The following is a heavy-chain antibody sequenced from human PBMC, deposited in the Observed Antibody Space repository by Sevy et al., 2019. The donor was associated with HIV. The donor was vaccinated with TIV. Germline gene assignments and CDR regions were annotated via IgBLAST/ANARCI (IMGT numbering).Heavy chain of an antibody. CDR1: GFTFSSYA. CDR2: ITFASNYI. D-gene: IGHD5-12*01. CDR3: ARDLRREMATFEAFDI. Sequence: GGSLRLSCAASGFTFSSYAMNWVRQAPGKGLEWVSSITFASNYIYYADSVRGRFTISRDNTKNSLYLQMNSLRADDTAVYYCARDLRREMATFEAFDIWGQGTMVTVSS. V-gene: IGHV3-21*01. J-gene: IGHJ3*02.